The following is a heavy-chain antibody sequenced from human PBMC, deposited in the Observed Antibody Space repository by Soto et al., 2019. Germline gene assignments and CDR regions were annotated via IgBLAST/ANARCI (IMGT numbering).Heavy chain of an antibody. D-gene: IGHD6-19*01. CDR3: ARGLGSSGWYSPWDAFDI. V-gene: IGHV4-59*08. CDR2: MYNIGST. Sequence: SETLSLTCTVSGGSISGYYWSWLRQPPGKGLEWIGYMYNIGSTNYNPSLRSRVTMSIDTSQEQFSLKLTSVTATDTAVYYCARGLGSSGWYSPWDAFDIWGQGTMVTVSS. CDR1: GGSISGYY. J-gene: IGHJ3*02.